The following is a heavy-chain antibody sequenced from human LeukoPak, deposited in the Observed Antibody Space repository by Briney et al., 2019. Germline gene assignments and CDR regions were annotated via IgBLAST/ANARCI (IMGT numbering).Heavy chain of an antibody. V-gene: IGHV3-30*02. J-gene: IGHJ4*02. CDR3: AKSSSVQSYQLLPLDY. Sequence: PGGSLRLSCAASGFTFSSYGMHWVRQAPGKGLEWVAFIRYDGSNKYYADSVKGRFTISRDNSKNTLYLQMNSLRAEDTAVYYCAKSSSVQSYQLLPLDYWGQGTLVTVSS. CDR2: IRYDGSNK. D-gene: IGHD2-2*01. CDR1: GFTFSSYG.